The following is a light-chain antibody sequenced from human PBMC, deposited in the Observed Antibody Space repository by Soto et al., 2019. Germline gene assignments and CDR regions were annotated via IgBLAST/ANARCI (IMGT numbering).Light chain of an antibody. J-gene: IGLJ2*01. CDR2: YES. Sequence: SYELTQPPSVSVAPGKTARITCGGNNIGSKSVHWYQQKPGQAPVVVIYYESDRPSGIPERVSGSNFGNTATLPISSVEAGDEADYYCQVWDSSSDHVVFGEGTKLTVL. V-gene: IGLV3-21*04. CDR3: QVWDSSSDHVV. CDR1: NIGSKS.